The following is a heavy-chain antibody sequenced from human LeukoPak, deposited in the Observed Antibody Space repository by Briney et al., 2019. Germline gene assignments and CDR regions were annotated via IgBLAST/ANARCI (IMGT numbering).Heavy chain of an antibody. D-gene: IGHD3-22*01. CDR2: ISGSGGST. V-gene: IGHV3-23*01. CDR3: ARAFTMIVSAFDY. CDR1: GFTFSSYA. J-gene: IGHJ4*02. Sequence: HPGGSLRLSCAASGFTFSSYAMSWVRQAPGKGLEWVSAISGSGGSTYYADSVKGRFTISRDNSKNTLYLQMNSLRAEDTAVYYCARAFTMIVSAFDYWGQGTLVTVSS.